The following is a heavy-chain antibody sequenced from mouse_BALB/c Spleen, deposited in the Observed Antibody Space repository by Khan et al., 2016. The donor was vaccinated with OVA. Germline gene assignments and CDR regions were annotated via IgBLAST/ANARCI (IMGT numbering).Heavy chain of an antibody. D-gene: IGHD1-1*01. J-gene: IGHJ4*01. Sequence: EVQLQESGPGLVKPSQSLSLTCTVTGYSITSNYAWNWIRQFPGNKLEWMGYISSSGTTSYNPSLQSRISITRDTSKNQFFLQLNSVTTEDTATYYCARGNYYGYAMDYWGQGTSVTVSS. CDR3: ARGNYYGYAMDY. CDR1: GYSITSNYA. CDR2: ISSSGTT. V-gene: IGHV3-2*02.